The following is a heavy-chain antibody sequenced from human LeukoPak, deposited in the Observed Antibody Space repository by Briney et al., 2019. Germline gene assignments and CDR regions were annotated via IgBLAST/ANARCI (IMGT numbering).Heavy chain of an antibody. J-gene: IGHJ4*02. V-gene: IGHV1-46*03. Sequence: GASVKVSCKASGYTFTSSYVHWVRQAPGQGLEWMGIINLSGGSTSYAQKFQGRVTMTRVTSTSTVYMELSSLRSEDTAVYYCATGGTDDYWGQGTLVTVSS. CDR3: ATGGTDDY. D-gene: IGHD1-26*01. CDR1: GYTFTSSY. CDR2: INLSGGST.